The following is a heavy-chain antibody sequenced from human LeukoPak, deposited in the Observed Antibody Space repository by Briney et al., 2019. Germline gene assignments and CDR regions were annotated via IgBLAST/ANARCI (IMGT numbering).Heavy chain of an antibody. D-gene: IGHD5-18*01. CDR2: IYYSGST. V-gene: IGHV4-59*08. Sequence: SQTLSLTCTVSGGSISSYYWSWIRQPPGKGLEWIGYIYYSGSTNYNPSLKSRVTISVDTSKNQFSLKLRSVTAADTAVYYCARHVGYGNNWFDPWGQGTLVTVSS. J-gene: IGHJ5*02. CDR1: GGSISSYY. CDR3: ARHVGYGNNWFDP.